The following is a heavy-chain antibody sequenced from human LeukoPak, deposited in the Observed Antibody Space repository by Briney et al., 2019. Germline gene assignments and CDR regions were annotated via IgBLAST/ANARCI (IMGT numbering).Heavy chain of an antibody. V-gene: IGHV1-46*01. D-gene: IGHD3-22*01. CDR2: INPSGGST. CDR3: ARGNITTAHDY. CDR1: GYTFTSYY. J-gene: IGHJ4*02. Sequence: GASVEVSCKASGYTFTSYYMHWVRQAPGQGLEWMGIINPSGGSTSYAQKFQGRVTMTRDMSTSTVYMELSSLRSEDTAVYYCARGNITTAHDYWGQGTLVTVSS.